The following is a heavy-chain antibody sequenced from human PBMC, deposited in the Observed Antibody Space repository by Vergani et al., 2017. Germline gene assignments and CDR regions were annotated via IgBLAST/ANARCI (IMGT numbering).Heavy chain of an antibody. CDR1: GYTFSSYG. CDR2: ISDYNGDT. V-gene: IGHV1-18*01. CDR3: ARDRRYYFDSSGCIRFDP. D-gene: IGHD3-22*01. Sequence: QLVQSGAEVKKPGASVKISCKASGYTFSSYGISWVRQAPGQGLEWMGWISDYNGDTKYAQKLQGRVTMTTDTSTTTVYMELRSLRSDDTAVYYCARDRRYYFDSSGCIRFDPWGQGTLVAVSS. J-gene: IGHJ5*02.